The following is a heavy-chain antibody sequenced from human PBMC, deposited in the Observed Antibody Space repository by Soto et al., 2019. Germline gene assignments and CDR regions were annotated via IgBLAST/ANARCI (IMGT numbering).Heavy chain of an antibody. CDR3: ARGPGGFGDFSLDY. V-gene: IGHV4-4*07. CDR2: IYSGGST. D-gene: IGHD3-10*01. Sequence: QVQLQESGPGLVKPSETLSLTCTVSGGSINSYYWSWIRQPAGKGLEWIGRIYSGGSTNYNPSLKSRVTMSVDTSKHQFSLKVTSVAAADTAVYYCARGPGGFGDFSLDYWGQGTLVTVAP. CDR1: GGSINSYY. J-gene: IGHJ4*02.